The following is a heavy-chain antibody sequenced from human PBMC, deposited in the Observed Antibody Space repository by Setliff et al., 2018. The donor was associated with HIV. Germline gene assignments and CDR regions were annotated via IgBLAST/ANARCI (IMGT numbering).Heavy chain of an antibody. CDR3: AIAGGSSGYINWFDP. D-gene: IGHD3-22*01. CDR2: IDTDNGNT. J-gene: IGHJ5*02. Sequence: ASVKVSCKASGYAFTTYAMHWVRQASGQRLEWMGWIDTDNGNTKYSQKFQGRITFTRDTSASTAYMELSSLRFEDTAVYYCAIAGGSSGYINWFDPWGQGTLVTVSS. V-gene: IGHV1-3*04. CDR1: GYAFTTYA.